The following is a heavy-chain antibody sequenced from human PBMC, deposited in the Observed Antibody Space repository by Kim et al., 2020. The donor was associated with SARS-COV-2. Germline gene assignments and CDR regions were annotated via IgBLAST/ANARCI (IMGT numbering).Heavy chain of an antibody. V-gene: IGHV7-4-1*02. Sequence: ASVKVSCKASGYTFTRYAMNWVRQAPGQGLEWMGWINTDTGNPTYAQGFTGRFVFSLDTSVSTAYLQISSLKAEDSAVYFCARREVVGKIDYWGQGTLVTVSS. J-gene: IGHJ4*02. CDR3: ARREVVGKIDY. CDR2: INTDTGNP. D-gene: IGHD3-22*01. CDR1: GYTFTRYA.